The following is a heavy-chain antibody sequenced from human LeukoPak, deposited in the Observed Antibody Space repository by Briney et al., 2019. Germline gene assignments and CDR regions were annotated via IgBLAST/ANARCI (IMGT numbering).Heavy chain of an antibody. Sequence: GGSLRLSCAASGFTFSSYSMNWVRRAPGKGLEWVSPISSSSSYIYYGDSVKGRFTISRDNSKNTLYLQMNSLRAEDTAVYYCAKTPSSSWYYFDYWGQGTLVTVSS. V-gene: IGHV3-21*01. CDR2: ISSSSSYI. CDR1: GFTFSSYS. CDR3: AKTPSSSWYYFDY. J-gene: IGHJ4*02. D-gene: IGHD6-13*01.